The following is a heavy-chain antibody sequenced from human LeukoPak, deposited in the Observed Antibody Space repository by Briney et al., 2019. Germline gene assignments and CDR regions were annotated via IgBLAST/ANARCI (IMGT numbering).Heavy chain of an antibody. CDR1: GFTFSSYG. CDR3: AREARRAVTTALPAY. D-gene: IGHD4-17*01. Sequence: GRSLRLSCAASGFTFSSYGMHWVRQAPGKGLEWVAVIWYDGSNKYYADSVKGRFTISRDNSKNTLYLQMNSLRAEDTAVYYCAREARRAVTTALPAYWGQGTLVTVSS. CDR2: IWYDGSNK. V-gene: IGHV3-33*01. J-gene: IGHJ4*02.